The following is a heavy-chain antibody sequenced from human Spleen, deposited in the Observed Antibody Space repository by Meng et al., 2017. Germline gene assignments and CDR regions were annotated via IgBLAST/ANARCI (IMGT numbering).Heavy chain of an antibody. CDR3: AKVSSGSYYGYYFDY. CDR1: GFTFSSYW. Sequence: GESLKISCAASGFTFSSYWMHWVRQAPGRGLEWVSGISTNGGSTYYADSVKGRFTISRDNTRNTLSLQMNSLRADDTAVYYCAKVSSGSYYGYYFDYWGQGTVVTVSS. CDR2: ISTNGGST. J-gene: IGHJ4*02. D-gene: IGHD1-26*01. V-gene: IGHV3-23*01.